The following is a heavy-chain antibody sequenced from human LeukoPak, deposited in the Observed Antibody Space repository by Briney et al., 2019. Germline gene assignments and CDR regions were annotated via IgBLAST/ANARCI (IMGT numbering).Heavy chain of an antibody. CDR1: GGSISSGEYY. CDR3: AREGYSSGWYPDY. D-gene: IGHD6-19*01. V-gene: IGHV4-30-4*08. Sequence: SSETLSLTCTVSGGSISSGEYYWSWIRQPPGKGLEWIGYIYYSGSTYYNPSLKSRVTISVDTSKNQFSLKLSSVTAADTAVYYCAREGYSSGWYPDYWGQGTLVTVSS. CDR2: IYYSGST. J-gene: IGHJ4*02.